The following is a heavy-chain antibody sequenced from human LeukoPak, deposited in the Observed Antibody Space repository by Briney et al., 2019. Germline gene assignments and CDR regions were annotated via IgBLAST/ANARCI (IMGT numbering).Heavy chain of an antibody. V-gene: IGHV3-23*01. J-gene: IGHJ4*02. CDR2: ISNSGGST. CDR3: ARDRGYCSSTSCVSPYYFDY. D-gene: IGHD2-2*01. CDR1: GFTFSSYA. Sequence: GGSLRLSCAASGFTFSSYAMTWVRQAPGKGLEWVSTISNSGGSTYYADSVKGRFTISRDFSKNTLYLQMNSLRAEDTAVYYCARDRGYCSSTSCVSPYYFDYWGQETLVTVSS.